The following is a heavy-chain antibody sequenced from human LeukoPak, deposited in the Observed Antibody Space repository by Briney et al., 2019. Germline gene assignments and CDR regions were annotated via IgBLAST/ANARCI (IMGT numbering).Heavy chain of an antibody. J-gene: IGHJ6*03. D-gene: IGHD3-3*01. CDR1: GFTFSSYA. CDR3: AKMEGQRLYDYCMDV. Sequence: GGSLRLSCAASGFTFSSYAMSWVRQAPGKGLEWVSAMSGSGYYTYYVESVKGRFTISRDNSKNTLYLHMNSLRADDTAVYYCAKMEGQRLYDYCMDVWGRGTSVTVSS. CDR2: MSGSGYYT. V-gene: IGHV3-23*01.